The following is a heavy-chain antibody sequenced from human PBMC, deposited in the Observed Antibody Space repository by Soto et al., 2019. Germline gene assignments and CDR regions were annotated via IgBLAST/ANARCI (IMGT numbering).Heavy chain of an antibody. CDR2: TYYRSKWYN. D-gene: IGHD1-26*01. CDR1: GDSVSSSSVT. V-gene: IGHV6-1*01. CDR3: VRLIGNSWLDF. Sequence: SQTLSLTCVISGDSVSSSSVTWNWIRQSPSRGLEWLGRTYYRSKWYNDYAESVKSRIIINPDTSKNQFSLHLNSVTPEDTAVYYCVRLIGNSWLDFWGQGNLVTVSS. J-gene: IGHJ5*01.